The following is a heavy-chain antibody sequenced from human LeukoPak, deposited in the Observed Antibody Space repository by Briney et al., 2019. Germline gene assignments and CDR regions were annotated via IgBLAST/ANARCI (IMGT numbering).Heavy chain of an antibody. J-gene: IGHJ4*02. CDR2: IYYSGST. CDR3: ARARGDSIAAAAPNLDY. CDR1: GGSISSYY. Sequence: SETLSLTCTVSGGSISSYYWSWIRQPPGKGLEWIGYIYYSGSTNYNPSLKSRATISVDTSKNQFSLKLSSVTAADTAVYYCARARGDSIAAAAPNLDYWGQGTLVTVSS. V-gene: IGHV4-59*01. D-gene: IGHD6-13*01.